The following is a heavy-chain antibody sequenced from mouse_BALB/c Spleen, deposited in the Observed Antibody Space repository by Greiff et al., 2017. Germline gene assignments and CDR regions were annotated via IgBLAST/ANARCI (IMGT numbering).Heavy chain of an antibody. CDR2: INPYNDGT. V-gene: IGHV1-14*01. J-gene: IGHJ2*01. Sequence: LVESGPELVKPGASVKMSCKASGYTFTSYVMHWVKQKPGQGLEWIGYINPYNDGTKYNEKFKGKATLTSDKSSSTAYMELSSLTSEDSAVYYCARGDYEGAYYFDYWGQGTTLTVSS. D-gene: IGHD2-4*01. CDR1: GYTFTSYV. CDR3: ARGDYEGAYYFDY.